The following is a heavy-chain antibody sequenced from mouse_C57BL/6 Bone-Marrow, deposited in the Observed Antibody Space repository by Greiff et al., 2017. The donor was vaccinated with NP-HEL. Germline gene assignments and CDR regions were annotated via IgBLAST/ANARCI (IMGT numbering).Heavy chain of an antibody. D-gene: IGHD1-1*01. CDR1: GFTFSSYA. CDR3: ARGPIYYYGSSPLDY. Sequence: EVQRVESGGGLVKPGGSLKLSCAASGFTFSSYAMSWVRQTPEKRLEWVATISDGGSYTYYPDNVKGRFTISRDNAKNNLYLQMSHLKSEDTAMYYCARGPIYYYGSSPLDYWGQGTTLTVSS. CDR2: ISDGGSYT. V-gene: IGHV5-4*01. J-gene: IGHJ2*01.